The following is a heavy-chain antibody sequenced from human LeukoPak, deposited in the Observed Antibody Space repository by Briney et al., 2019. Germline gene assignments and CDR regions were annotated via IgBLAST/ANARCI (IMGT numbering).Heavy chain of an antibody. D-gene: IGHD6-13*01. CDR1: GGSISSGSYY. J-gene: IGHJ4*01. Sequence: SETLSLTCTVSGGSISSGSYYWSWIRQPPGKGLEWIGYIYYSGSTNYNPSLRSRVTISVDTSKNQFSLKLSSVTAADTAVYYCARDRRIAAAGFDYWGQGTLVTVSS. V-gene: IGHV4-61*01. CDR3: ARDRRIAAAGFDY. CDR2: IYYSGST.